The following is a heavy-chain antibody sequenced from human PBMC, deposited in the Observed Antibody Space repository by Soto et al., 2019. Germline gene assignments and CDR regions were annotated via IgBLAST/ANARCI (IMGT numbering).Heavy chain of an antibody. V-gene: IGHV3-23*01. CDR2: ISGSADST. CDR3: AKTRGAMIYAISVYGMDV. CDR1: GFSFSSFA. D-gene: IGHD2-8*01. Sequence: EVQLLESGGGFIHPGGSLRLSCAASGFSFSSFAMNWVRQAPGKGLEWVSIISGSADSTFYADSVKGRFTISRDNSKSTLYLQINSLRAEDTAVYYCAKTRGAMIYAISVYGMDVWGQGTTLPVSS. J-gene: IGHJ6*02.